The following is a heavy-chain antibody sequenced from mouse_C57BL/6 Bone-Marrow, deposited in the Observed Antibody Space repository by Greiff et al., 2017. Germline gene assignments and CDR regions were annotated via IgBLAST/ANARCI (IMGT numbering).Heavy chain of an antibody. Sequence: EVKVVESGGGLVQSGRSLRLSCATSGFTFSDFYMEWVRQAPGKGLEWIAACRNKANDYTTEYSASVKGRFIVSRDTSQSILYFQMNALRAEDTAIYYCARDALYTPAMDYWGQGTSVTVSS. CDR3: ARDALYTPAMDY. D-gene: IGHD2-12*01. V-gene: IGHV7-1*01. CDR1: GFTFSDFY. J-gene: IGHJ4*01. CDR2: CRNKANDYTT.